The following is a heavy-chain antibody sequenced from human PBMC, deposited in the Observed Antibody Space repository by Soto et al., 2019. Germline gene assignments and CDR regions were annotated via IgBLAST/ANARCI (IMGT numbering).Heavy chain of an antibody. J-gene: IGHJ4*02. CDR2: INQDGSEK. Sequence: EVQLVESGGGLVQPGGSLRLSCAASGVSFSTYWMSCVRQAPGTGLEWVANINQDGSEKYYVDSVKGRFTISRDNAQNSLYLQINSLRAEDTAVYYCARDRRDGVVAATNFDFWGQGTLVTVAS. CDR1: GVSFSTYW. CDR3: ARDRRDGVVAATNFDF. D-gene: IGHD2-15*01. V-gene: IGHV3-7*01.